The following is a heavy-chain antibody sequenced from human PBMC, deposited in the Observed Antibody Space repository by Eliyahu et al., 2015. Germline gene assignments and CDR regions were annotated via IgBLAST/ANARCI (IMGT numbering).Heavy chain of an antibody. CDR2: ISSSSSXI. V-gene: IGHV3-21*01. J-gene: IGHJ4*02. Sequence: EVQLVESGGGLVKPGGSLRXSCXAXGFTFSSYSMXWVRQAPGKGLGWGXSISSSSSXIYYADSVKGRFTISRDNAKNSLYLQMNSLRAEDTAVYYCARDSRIYNYWGQGTLVTVSS. CDR1: GFTFSSYS. CDR3: ARDSRIYNY. D-gene: IGHD5-12*01.